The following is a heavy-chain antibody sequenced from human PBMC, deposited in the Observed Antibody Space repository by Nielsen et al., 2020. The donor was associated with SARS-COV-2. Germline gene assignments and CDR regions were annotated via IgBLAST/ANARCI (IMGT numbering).Heavy chain of an antibody. J-gene: IGHJ4*02. D-gene: IGHD6-6*01. Sequence: GESLKISCAASGFIVRSNYMSWVRQAPGKGLEWVSVIYSGGSTYYADSVKGRFTISRDNSKNTVYLQMNSLRAEDTAVYHCARGSRSSSFFDYWGQGTLVTVSS. V-gene: IGHV3-53*01. CDR3: ARGSRSSSFFDY. CDR2: IYSGGST. CDR1: GFIVRSNY.